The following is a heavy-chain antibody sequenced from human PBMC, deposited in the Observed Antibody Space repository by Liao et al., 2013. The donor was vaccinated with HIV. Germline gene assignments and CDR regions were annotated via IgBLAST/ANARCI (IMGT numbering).Heavy chain of an antibody. CDR3: ARKYNWEAYWFFDL. J-gene: IGHJ2*01. CDR2: IYYSGNP. CDR1: GGSISSSNYY. D-gene: IGHD1-20*01. V-gene: IGHV4-39*07. Sequence: QMQLQESGPGLVKPSETLSLACSVSGGSISSSNYYWGWIRQSPTKGLEWIASIYYSGNPNYNPSLKSRLTMSVDTSKNQFSLKLSSVTAADTAMYYCARKYNWEAYWFFDLWGRGTLVTVSS.